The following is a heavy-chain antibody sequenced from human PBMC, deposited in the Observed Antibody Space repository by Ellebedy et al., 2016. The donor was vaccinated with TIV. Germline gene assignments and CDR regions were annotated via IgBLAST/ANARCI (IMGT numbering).Heavy chain of an antibody. V-gene: IGHV3-30*18. CDR2: ISYDGSTK. Sequence: GESLKISCAASGFTFSNYGLNWVRQAPGKGLEWVAVISYDGSTKYYADSVQGRFTISRDDSKNTLYLQMNSLRPEDTAVYYCAKDTLEYGDPYFDHWGQGILVTVSS. D-gene: IGHD4-17*01. CDR3: AKDTLEYGDPYFDH. CDR1: GFTFSNYG. J-gene: IGHJ4*02.